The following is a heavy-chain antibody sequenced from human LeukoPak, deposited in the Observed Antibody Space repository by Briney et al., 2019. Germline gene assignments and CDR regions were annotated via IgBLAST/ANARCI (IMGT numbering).Heavy chain of an antibody. Sequence: ASVKVSCKASGYTLTGFYMHWVRQAPGQGLEWMGWINPNTGDTNYAQKFQDRVTMTRDTSVSTAYMELSRLRSDDTAVYYCARGRGYYDSSGHHRFDYWGQGTLVTVSS. CDR1: GYTLTGFY. V-gene: IGHV1-2*02. CDR3: ARGRGYYDSSGHHRFDY. CDR2: INPNTGDT. D-gene: IGHD3-22*01. J-gene: IGHJ4*02.